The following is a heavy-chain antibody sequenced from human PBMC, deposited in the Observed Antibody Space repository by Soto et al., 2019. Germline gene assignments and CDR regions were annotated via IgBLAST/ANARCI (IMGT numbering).Heavy chain of an antibody. J-gene: IGHJ5*02. CDR2: LYNSGTT. V-gene: IGHV3-53*01. D-gene: IGHD1-26*01. CDR1: GFTFSSYA. Sequence: PGGSLRLSCAASGFTFSSYAMSWVRQAPGKGLEWVSVLYNSGTTYYAESVKGRFTISRDNVKNTVYLEMNNLRVDDTAVYYCARDKTQGAGWFDPWGRGTLVTVSS. CDR3: ARDKTQGAGWFDP.